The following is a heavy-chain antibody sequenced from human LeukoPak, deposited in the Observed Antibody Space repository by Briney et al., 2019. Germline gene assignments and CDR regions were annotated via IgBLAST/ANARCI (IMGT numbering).Heavy chain of an antibody. V-gene: IGHV4-34*01. CDR3: ARFTPDWLLSDALRGEPPPPLGLNLFDP. Sequence: KPSETLSLTCAVYGGSFSGYYWSWIRQPPGKGLEWIAEINHSGSTNYNPSLKSRVTISVDTSKNQFSLKLSSVTAADTAVYYCARFTPDWLLSDALRGEPPPPLGLNLFDPWGQGTLVTVSS. CDR1: GGSFSGYY. D-gene: IGHD3-9*01. CDR2: INHSGST. J-gene: IGHJ5*02.